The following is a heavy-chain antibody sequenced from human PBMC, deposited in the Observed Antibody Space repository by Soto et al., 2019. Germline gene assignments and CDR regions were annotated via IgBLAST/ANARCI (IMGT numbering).Heavy chain of an antibody. CDR2: IIPILGIA. CDR3: ASREGQLDYGDLDAFDI. D-gene: IGHD4-17*01. J-gene: IGHJ3*02. Sequence: QVQLVQSGAEVKKPGSSVKVSCKASGGTFSSYTISWVRQAPGQGLEWMGRIIPILGIANYAQKFQGRVTITADKSTSTAYMELSSLRSEDTAVYYCASREGQLDYGDLDAFDIWGQGTMVTASS. V-gene: IGHV1-69*02. CDR1: GGTFSSYT.